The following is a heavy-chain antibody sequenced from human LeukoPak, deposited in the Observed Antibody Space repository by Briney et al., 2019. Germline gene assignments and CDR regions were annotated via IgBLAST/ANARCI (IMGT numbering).Heavy chain of an antibody. D-gene: IGHD2-2*01. CDR3: ARLYCSTSCYLWRYYFDY. CDR1: GGSISSYY. Sequence: SETLSLTCTVSGGSISSYYWSWTRQPPGKGLEWIGYIYYSGSTYYNPSLMSRVTISVDTSKNQFSLKLSSVTAADTAVYYCARLYCSTSCYLWRYYFDYWGQGTLVTVSS. CDR2: IYYSGST. V-gene: IGHV4-59*08. J-gene: IGHJ4*02.